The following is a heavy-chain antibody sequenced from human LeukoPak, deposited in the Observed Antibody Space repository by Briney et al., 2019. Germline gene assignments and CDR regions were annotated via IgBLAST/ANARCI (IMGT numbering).Heavy chain of an antibody. CDR2: INPSGGST. D-gene: IGHD2-2*02. V-gene: IGHV1-46*01. Sequence: ASVKVSCKASRYTFTSYYIHWVRQAPGEGLEWMGIINPSGGSTSYAQKIQGRVTMTRDMSTSTVYMELSSLRSEDTAVYYCARVAAEVVGVPGAIGFGWLRRDYYYMDVWGKGTTVTVSS. CDR3: ARVAAEVVGVPGAIGFGWLRRDYYYMDV. J-gene: IGHJ6*03. CDR1: RYTFTSYY.